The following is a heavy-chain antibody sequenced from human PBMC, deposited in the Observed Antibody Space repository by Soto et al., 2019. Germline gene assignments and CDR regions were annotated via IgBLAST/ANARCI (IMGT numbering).Heavy chain of an antibody. J-gene: IGHJ4*02. CDR2: ITSSSSTI. CDR1: GFTFTSNS. V-gene: IGHV3-48*02. D-gene: IGHD2-21*02. Sequence: HPWGSLRLSCAASGFTFTSNSMNWVRQAPGKGLEWISYITSSSSTIYYADSLKVLFTISRNNAKNSLYLQINSLRDDDTVVYYCARGRVGTAYFAYWGQGALVPVSS. CDR3: ARGRVGTAYFAY.